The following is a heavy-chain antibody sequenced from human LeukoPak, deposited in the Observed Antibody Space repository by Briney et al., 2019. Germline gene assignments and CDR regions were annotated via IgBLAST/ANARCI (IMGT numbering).Heavy chain of an antibody. CDR3: ARGRQDVTMIVVVMTAVSYYLDV. J-gene: IGHJ6*03. CDR2: MNPSGST. CDR1: GGSFSGYY. Sequence: KPSETLSLTCAVYGGSFSGYYWTWIRQTPGKGLEWIGEMNPSGSTNYNPSLKSRVTISVDTSKNQFSLKLSSVTAADTAVYYCARGRQDVTMIVVVMTAVSYYLDVWGKGTTVTVS. D-gene: IGHD3-22*01. V-gene: IGHV4-34*01.